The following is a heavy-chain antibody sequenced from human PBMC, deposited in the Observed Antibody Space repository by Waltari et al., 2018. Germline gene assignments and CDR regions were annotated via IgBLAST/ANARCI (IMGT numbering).Heavy chain of an antibody. CDR2: INHSGST. D-gene: IGHD2-2*01. J-gene: IGHJ5*02. V-gene: IGHV4-34*01. CDR1: GGSFSGSY. CDR3: ARGRIVVVPAAMIDWFDP. Sequence: QVQLQQWGAGLLKPSETLSLTCAVYGGSFSGSYWSWIRQPPGKGLEWIGEINHSGSTNYNPSLKSRVTISVDTSKNQFSLKLSSVTAADTAVYYCARGRIVVVPAAMIDWFDPWGQGTLVTVSS.